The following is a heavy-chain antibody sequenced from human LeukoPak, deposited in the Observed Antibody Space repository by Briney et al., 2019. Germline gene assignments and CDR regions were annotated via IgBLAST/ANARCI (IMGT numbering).Heavy chain of an antibody. V-gene: IGHV1-69*06. J-gene: IGHJ4*02. CDR3: ARDRLGGATLEMATIY. Sequence: ASVKVSCKASGYTFTSYAISWVRQAPGQGLEWMGGIIPIFGTANYAQKFQGRVTITADKSTSTAYMELSSLRSEDTAVYYCARDRLGGATLEMATIYWGQGTLVTVSS. CDR2: IIPIFGTA. CDR1: GYTFTSYA. D-gene: IGHD5-24*01.